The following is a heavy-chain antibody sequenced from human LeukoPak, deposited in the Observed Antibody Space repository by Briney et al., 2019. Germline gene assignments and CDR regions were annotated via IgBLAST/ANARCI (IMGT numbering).Heavy chain of an antibody. J-gene: IGHJ6*02. V-gene: IGHV3-43*02. CDR1: GFTFDDYA. Sequence: SGGSLRLSCAASGFTFDDYAMHWVRQAPGKGLEWVSLISGDGGSTYYADSVKGRFTISRDNSKNSLYLQMNSLRTEDTALYYCAKDTDITMIVVVPAGSGGMDVWGQGTTVTVSS. CDR3: AKDTDITMIVVVPAGSGGMDV. D-gene: IGHD3-22*01. CDR2: ISGDGGST.